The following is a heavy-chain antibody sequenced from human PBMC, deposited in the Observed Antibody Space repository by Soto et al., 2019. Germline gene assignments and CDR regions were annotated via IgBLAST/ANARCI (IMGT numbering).Heavy chain of an antibody. J-gene: IGHJ6*02. CDR2: IDTDGSRK. V-gene: IGHV3-7*03. Sequence: PGGSLRLSCAASGFNFNTYWMYWVRQAPGKGLEWVANIDTDGSRKNYVDSVKGRFIISRDNAKNSLFLQVNSLRADDTAVYYCGRVPLDGNYANGVDVWGQGTTITVSS. D-gene: IGHD4-17*01. CDR3: GRVPLDGNYANGVDV. CDR1: GFNFNTYW.